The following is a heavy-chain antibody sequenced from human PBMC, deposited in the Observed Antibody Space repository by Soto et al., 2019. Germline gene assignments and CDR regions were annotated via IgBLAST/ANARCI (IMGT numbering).Heavy chain of an antibody. CDR3: AMVVRPSNHFDH. V-gene: IGHV1-24*01. D-gene: IGHD2-15*01. CDR1: GYTLPELS. Sequence: ASVKVSCKGSGYTLPELSIHWVRPAPGEGLAWMGGFDLENGETIYAQRFQGRVTMTEESSADTHYMELSSLRSEETDVYYCAMVVRPSNHFDHWGQGTMVTVSS. CDR2: FDLENGET. J-gene: IGHJ4*02.